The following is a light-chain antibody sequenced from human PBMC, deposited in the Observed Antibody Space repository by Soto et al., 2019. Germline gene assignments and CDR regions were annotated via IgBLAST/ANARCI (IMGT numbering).Light chain of an antibody. CDR1: DSNIGNHA. J-gene: IGLJ1*01. V-gene: IGLV1-36*01. Sequence: QSVLTQPPSVSGAPRQRVTISCSGGDSNIGNHAVSWYRQVPGKAPELLIYYDDLVPSGVSDRFSASKSGTSASLAISGLQSEDEADFYCASWDDRLHGYVFGSGTKLTVL. CDR3: ASWDDRLHGYV. CDR2: YDD.